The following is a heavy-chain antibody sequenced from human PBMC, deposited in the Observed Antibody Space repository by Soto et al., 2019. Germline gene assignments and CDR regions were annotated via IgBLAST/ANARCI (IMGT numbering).Heavy chain of an antibody. J-gene: IGHJ4*02. CDR1: GGSISSSSYY. CDR3: ARGTLYSSGLDY. CDR2: IYYSGST. Sequence: SETLSLTCTVSGGSISSSSYYWGWIRQPPGKGLEWIGSIYYSGSTYYNPSLKSRVTISVDTSKNQFSLKLSSVTAADTAVYHCARGTLYSSGLDYWGQGTLVTVSS. D-gene: IGHD6-25*01. V-gene: IGHV4-39*01.